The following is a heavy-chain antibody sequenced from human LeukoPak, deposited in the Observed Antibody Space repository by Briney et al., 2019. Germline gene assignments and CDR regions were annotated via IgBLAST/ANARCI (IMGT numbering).Heavy chain of an antibody. CDR1: GYTFTSYG. V-gene: IGHV1-18*01. CDR2: ISAYNGNT. J-gene: IGHJ4*02. Sequence: ASVEVSCKVSGYTFTSYGISWVRQAPGQGLEWMGWISAYNGNTNYAQKLQGRVTMTTDTSTSTAYMELRSLRSDDTAVYYCARDLEEYSSGWYVRGAFDYWGQGTLVTVSS. CDR3: ARDLEEYSSGWYVRGAFDY. D-gene: IGHD6-19*01.